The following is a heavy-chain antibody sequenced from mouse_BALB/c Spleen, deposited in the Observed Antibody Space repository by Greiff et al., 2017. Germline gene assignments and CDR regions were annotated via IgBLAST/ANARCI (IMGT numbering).Heavy chain of an antibody. V-gene: IGHV3-1*02. Sequence: EVKLQQSGPDLVKPSQSLSLTCTDTGYSITSGYSWHWIPQFPGNKLEWMGYIHYSGSTNYNSSLKGRFFITRDTSKNQFFLRLNSVTTEDTATYYWARTYYYVSNYFEYWGQGPARTVSS. J-gene: IGHJ2*01. CDR3: ARTYYYVSNYFEY. D-gene: IGHD1-1*01. CDR2: IHYSGST. CDR1: GYSITSGYS.